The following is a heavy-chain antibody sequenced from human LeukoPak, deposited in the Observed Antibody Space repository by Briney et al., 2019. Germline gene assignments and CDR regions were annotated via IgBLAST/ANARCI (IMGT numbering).Heavy chain of an antibody. CDR2: INPNSGGT. J-gene: IGHJ6*03. V-gene: IGHV1-2*02. Sequence: ASVKVSCRASGYTFTGYYIHWVRQAPGQGLEWMGWINPNSGGTNYIQKFQGRVTMTRDTSISTAYMELSRLRSDDTAVYYCAREYSGSYYWGYYYYMDVWGKGTTVTVSS. CDR3: AREYSGSYYWGYYYYMDV. CDR1: GYTFTGYY. D-gene: IGHD1-26*01.